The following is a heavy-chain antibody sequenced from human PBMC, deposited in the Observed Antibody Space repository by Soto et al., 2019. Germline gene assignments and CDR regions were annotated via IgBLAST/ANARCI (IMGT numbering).Heavy chain of an antibody. Sequence: QVQLQQWGAGLLKPSETLSLTCAVYGGSFSGYYWSWIRQPPGKGLEWIGEINHSGSTNYNPSLKRRVNRAVDTSRNHCSLKLSSVTAADRAVYYCARIASWGYSSGWRGEDYFDYWGQGTLVTVSS. CDR1: GGSFSGYY. CDR3: ARIASWGYSSGWRGEDYFDY. J-gene: IGHJ4*02. V-gene: IGHV4-34*01. CDR2: INHSGST. D-gene: IGHD6-19*01.